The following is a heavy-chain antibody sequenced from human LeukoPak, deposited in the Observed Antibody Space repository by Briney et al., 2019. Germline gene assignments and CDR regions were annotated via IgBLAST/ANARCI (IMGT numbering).Heavy chain of an antibody. J-gene: IGHJ4*02. D-gene: IGHD3-10*01. CDR2: VKSDVSNP. Sequence: SLCLSSAPSRLGFSNHWMYQGGQDPRKGLVSVSRVKSDVSNPTYADSVKGGFTISRDNAENMLYLQMNTLGAEDTAVYYCAREIVSGSGSLDYWGQGTLVTVSS. CDR1: RLGFSNHW. CDR3: AREIVSGSGSLDY. V-gene: IGHV3-74*03.